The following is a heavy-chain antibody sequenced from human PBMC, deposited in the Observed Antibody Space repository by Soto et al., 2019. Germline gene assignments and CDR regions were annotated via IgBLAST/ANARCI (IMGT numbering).Heavy chain of an antibody. CDR2: ISADNGNT. CDR3: ALPRGEYSTQNWFDP. V-gene: IGHV1-3*01. D-gene: IGHD6-6*01. Sequence: GASVQVSCTAAGYTFTSYAIDWVRQAPGQRLEWMGWISADNGNTKYAQKFQGRVTITTDTSASTAYMELSSLRSEDTAVYYCALPRGEYSTQNWFDPWGQGTLVTVSS. CDR1: GYTFTSYA. J-gene: IGHJ5*02.